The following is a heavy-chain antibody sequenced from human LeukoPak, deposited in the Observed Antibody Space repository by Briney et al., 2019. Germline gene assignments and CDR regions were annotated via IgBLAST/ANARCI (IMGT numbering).Heavy chain of an antibody. J-gene: IGHJ4*02. CDR1: GFTFSSYA. CDR3: AKSRYSYGSGSYYNLIFDY. Sequence: GGSLRLSCAASGFTFSSYAMSWVRQAPGKGLEWVSAISGSGGSTYYADSVKGRFTISRDNSKNTLYLQMNSLRAEDTAVYYCAKSRYSYGSGSYYNLIFDYWGRGTLVTVSS. V-gene: IGHV3-23*01. CDR2: ISGSGGST. D-gene: IGHD3-10*01.